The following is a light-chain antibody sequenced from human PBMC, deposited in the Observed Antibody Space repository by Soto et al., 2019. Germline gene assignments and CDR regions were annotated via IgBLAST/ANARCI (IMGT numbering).Light chain of an antibody. CDR1: QSISSW. CDR2: DAS. Sequence: DIQMTQSPSTLPASVGDRVTITCRASQSISSWLTWYQQKPGEAPKVLIYDASSLGSGVPSRFSGSGSGTKFTLTISSLQPDDFATYYCQQYNSYSFGQGTKVDIK. V-gene: IGKV1-5*01. CDR3: QQYNSYS. J-gene: IGKJ1*01.